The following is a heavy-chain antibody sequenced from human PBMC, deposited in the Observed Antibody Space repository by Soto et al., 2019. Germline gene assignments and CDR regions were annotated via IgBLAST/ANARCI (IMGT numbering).Heavy chain of an antibody. CDR3: AREVSGYDSSGHDY. CDR1: GYSISSGYY. Sequence: PSETLSLTCAVSGYSISSGYYWGFIRQPPGKGLEWIGSIYHSGSTYYNPSLKSRVTISVDTSKNQFSLKLSSVTAADTAVYYCAREVSGYDSSGHDYWGQGTLVTVSS. D-gene: IGHD3-22*01. J-gene: IGHJ4*02. CDR2: IYHSGST. V-gene: IGHV4-38-2*02.